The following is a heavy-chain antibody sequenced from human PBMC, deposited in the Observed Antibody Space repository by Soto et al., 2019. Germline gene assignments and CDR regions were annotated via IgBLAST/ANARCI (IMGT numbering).Heavy chain of an antibody. CDR2: MNPNSGNT. J-gene: IGHJ6*03. Sequence: GASVKVSCKASGFTFNSYDINWVRQATGQGLEWMGWMNPNSGNTGYAQKFQGRVTMTRNTSISTAYMELSSLRSEDTAVYYCARGKRRFLEWLPGEYYYYMDVWGKGTTVTVSS. CDR3: ARGKRRFLEWLPGEYYYYMDV. D-gene: IGHD3-3*01. V-gene: IGHV1-8*01. CDR1: GFTFNSYD.